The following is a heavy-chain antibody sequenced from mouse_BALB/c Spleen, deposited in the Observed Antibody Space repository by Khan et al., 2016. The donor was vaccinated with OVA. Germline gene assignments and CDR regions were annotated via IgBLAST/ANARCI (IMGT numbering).Heavy chain of an antibody. CDR3: ARAYYANYGEAINY. J-gene: IGHJ4*01. CDR2: IWGGGGT. D-gene: IGHD2-10*01. CDR1: GFSLTGYG. Sequence: QVQLKESGPGPVAPSQSLSITCTVSGFSLTGYGVNWVRQPPGKGLEWLGMIWGGGGTDYNSTLKSRLSISKDNSKSQVFLKMNSLQTDDTARYYCARAYYANYGEAINYWGQGTSVTVSS. V-gene: IGHV2-6-7*01.